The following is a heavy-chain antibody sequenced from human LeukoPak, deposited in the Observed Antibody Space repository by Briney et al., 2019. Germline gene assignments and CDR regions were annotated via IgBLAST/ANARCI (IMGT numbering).Heavy chain of an antibody. CDR1: GYTFTSYG. J-gene: IGHJ4*02. CDR3: ARDRY. CDR2: ISANNGNT. Sequence: ASVKVSCKASGYTFTSYGISWVRQAPGQGLEWMGWISANNGNTQYAQKFQGRVTITADESTSTAYMELSSLRSEDTAVYYCARDRYWGQGTLVTVSS. V-gene: IGHV1-18*01.